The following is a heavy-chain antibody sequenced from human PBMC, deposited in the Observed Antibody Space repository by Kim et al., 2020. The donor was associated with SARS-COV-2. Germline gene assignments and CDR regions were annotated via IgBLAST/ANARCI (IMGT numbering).Heavy chain of an antibody. CDR3: ARGLVNWNLLYNWFDP. CDR2: INHSGST. D-gene: IGHD1-1*01. Sequence: SETLSLTCAVYGGSFSGYYWSWIRQPPGKGLEWIGEINHSGSTNYNPSLKSRVTISVDTSKNQFSLKLSSVTAADTAVYYCARGLVNWNLLYNWFDPWGQGTLVTVSS. V-gene: IGHV4-34*01. J-gene: IGHJ5*02. CDR1: GGSFSGYY.